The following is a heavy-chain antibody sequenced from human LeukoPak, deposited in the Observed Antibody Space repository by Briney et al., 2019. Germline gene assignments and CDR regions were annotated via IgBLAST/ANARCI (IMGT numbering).Heavy chain of an antibody. V-gene: IGHV3-21*01. J-gene: IGHJ5*02. CDR3: ARAGMTGTMAWFDP. CDR1: GFTFSSYS. Sequence: GRSLRLSCAASGFTFSSYSMNWVRQAPGKGLEWVSSISSSSSYIYYADSVKGRFTISRDNAKNSLYLQMNSLRAEDTAVYYCARAGMTGTMAWFDPWGQGTLVTVSS. CDR2: ISSSSSYI. D-gene: IGHD1-7*01.